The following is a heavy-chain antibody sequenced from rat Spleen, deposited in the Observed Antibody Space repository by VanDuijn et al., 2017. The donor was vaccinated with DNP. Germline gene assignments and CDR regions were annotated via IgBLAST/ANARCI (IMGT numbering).Heavy chain of an antibody. Sequence: EVQLVESGGGLVQPGRSLKLSCAASGFTCSNYGMHWIRQAPTKGLYWVASISPSGGSTYYRDSVKGRFTISRDNAKSTLYLQMDSLRSEDTATYYCVSRPPPTRGPFDYWGQGVTVTVSS. CDR3: VSRPPPTRGPFDY. J-gene: IGHJ2*01. D-gene: IGHD1-4*01. V-gene: IGHV5-19*01. CDR1: GFTCSNYG. CDR2: ISPSGGST.